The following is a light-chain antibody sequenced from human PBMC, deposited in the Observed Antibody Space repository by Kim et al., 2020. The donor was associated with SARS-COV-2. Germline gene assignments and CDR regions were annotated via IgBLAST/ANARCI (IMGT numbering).Light chain of an antibody. V-gene: IGLV1-40*01. CDR2: GSH. CDR1: SSRTGAGYD. Sequence: VAITGTGGSSRTGAGYDLHWFQHLPRPAPKLLIYGSHSRPSGVPDRFSGTKSGTSASLAITGLQAEDEADYYCQSYDSSLSGSWVFGGGTKLTVL. J-gene: IGLJ3*02. CDR3: QSYDSSLSGSWV.